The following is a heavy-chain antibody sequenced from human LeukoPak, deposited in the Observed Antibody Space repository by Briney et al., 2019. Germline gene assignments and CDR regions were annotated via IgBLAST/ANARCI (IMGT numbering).Heavy chain of an antibody. V-gene: IGHV3-30*02. Sequence: QAGGSLRLSCAASGFTFTNHDMHWVRQAPGKGLEWVAFIRNVGNNKYHADSVKGRFTISRDNSKSTQYLQMNSLRAEDTALYYCVRDFEWGFDHWGQGTLVTVSS. D-gene: IGHD3-9*01. CDR3: VRDFEWGFDH. CDR1: GFTFTNHD. CDR2: IRNVGNNK. J-gene: IGHJ4*02.